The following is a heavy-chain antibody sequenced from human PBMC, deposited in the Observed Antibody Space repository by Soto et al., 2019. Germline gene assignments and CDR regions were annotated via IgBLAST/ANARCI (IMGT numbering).Heavy chain of an antibody. Sequence: EVQLVESGGGLVQPGGSLRLSCAASGFTFSSXXXXXXXXXXXXXXXXXXASSNNGGSTNYANSVKGRFTISRDNSKXXXXXXXXXXXXXXXXXXXXXXXXXXXXXXXXXXXDDWGQGTLVTVSS. CDR3: XXXXXXXXXXXXXXXDD. CDR2: SSNNGGST. CDR1: GFTFSSXX. V-gene: IGHV3-64*01. J-gene: IGHJ4*02.